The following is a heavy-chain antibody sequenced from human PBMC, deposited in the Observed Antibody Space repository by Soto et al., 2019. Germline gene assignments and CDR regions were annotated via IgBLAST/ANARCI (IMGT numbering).Heavy chain of an antibody. Sequence: SETLSLTCAVSGGSISSGGYSWSWIRQPPGKGLEWIGYIYHSGSTYYNPSLKSRVTISVDRSKNQFSLKLSSVTAADTAVYYCARAVPGRFDPWGQGTLVTVYS. CDR1: GGSISSGGYS. J-gene: IGHJ5*02. CDR3: ARAVPGRFDP. V-gene: IGHV4-30-2*01. CDR2: IYHSGST.